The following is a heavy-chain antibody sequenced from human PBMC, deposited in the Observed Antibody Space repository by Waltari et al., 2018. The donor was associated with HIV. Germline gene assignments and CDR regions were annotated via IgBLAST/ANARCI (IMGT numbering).Heavy chain of an antibody. CDR1: GYPLSDFA. D-gene: IGHD2-15*01. CDR2: FDPKNGKP. V-gene: IGHV1-24*01. J-gene: IGHJ1*01. Sequence: QLIQSTSALPSPGASVTISCQVSGYPLSDFAMQWVRPGRGQRLERRGGFDPKNGKPVYSQRFWGRVSLAEDTSQDTAFLELNRLTSDDTAVYYCVTLYNESPLYSNFWGQGTLVTV. CDR3: VTLYNESPLYSNF.